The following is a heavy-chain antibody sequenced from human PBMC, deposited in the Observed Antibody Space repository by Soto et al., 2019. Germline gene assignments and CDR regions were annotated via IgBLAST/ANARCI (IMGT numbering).Heavy chain of an antibody. CDR3: AKSGAPLFFRRDGYNCGKCYFDY. J-gene: IGHJ4*02. CDR2: ISGSGGST. Sequence: PGGSLRLSCAASGFTFSSYAMSWARQAPGKGLEWVSAISGSGGSTYYADSVKGRFTISRDNSKNTLYLQMNSLKAEDTAVYYCAKSGAPLFFRRDGYNCGKCYFDYWGQGTLVTVSS. D-gene: IGHD5-12*01. V-gene: IGHV3-23*01. CDR1: GFTFSSYA.